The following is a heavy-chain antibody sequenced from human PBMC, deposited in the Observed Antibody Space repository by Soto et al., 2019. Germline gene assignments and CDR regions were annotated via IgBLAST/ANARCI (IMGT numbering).Heavy chain of an antibody. J-gene: IGHJ4*02. Sequence: QVQLVESGGGVVQPGRSLRLSCAASGFTFSSYGMHWVRQAPGKGLEWVAVIWYDGSNKYYADSVKGRFTISRDNSKNTVYLRMNSLRAEDTAVYYCARGGEQWLDPAFDYWGQGTLVTVSS. CDR3: ARGGEQWLDPAFDY. V-gene: IGHV3-33*01. D-gene: IGHD6-19*01. CDR2: IWYDGSNK. CDR1: GFTFSSYG.